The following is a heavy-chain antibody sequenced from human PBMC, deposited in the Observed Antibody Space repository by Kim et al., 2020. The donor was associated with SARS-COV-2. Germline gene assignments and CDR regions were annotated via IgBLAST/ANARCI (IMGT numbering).Heavy chain of an antibody. Sequence: ASVKVSCKASGYTFTGYYMHWVRQAPGQGLEWMGWINPNSGGTNYAQKFQGRVTMTRDTSISTAYMELSRLRSDDTAVYYCARGGDWHDFWSGYYTNWFDPWGQGTLVTVSS. V-gene: IGHV1-2*02. CDR3: ARGGDWHDFWSGYYTNWFDP. CDR2: INPNSGGT. D-gene: IGHD3-3*01. CDR1: GYTFTGYY. J-gene: IGHJ5*02.